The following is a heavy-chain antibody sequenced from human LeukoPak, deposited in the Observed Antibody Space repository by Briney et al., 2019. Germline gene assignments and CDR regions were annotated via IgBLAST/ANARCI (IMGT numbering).Heavy chain of an antibody. J-gene: IGHJ4*02. CDR2: IIPIFGTA. CDR1: GGTFSSYA. Sequence: GASVKVSCKASGGTFSSYAISWVRQAPGQGLEWMGGIIPIFGTANYAQKFQGRVTMTRDMSTSTVYMELSSLRSEDTAVYYCARGPRRYFDYWGQGTLVTVSS. CDR3: ARGPRRYFDY. V-gene: IGHV1-69*05.